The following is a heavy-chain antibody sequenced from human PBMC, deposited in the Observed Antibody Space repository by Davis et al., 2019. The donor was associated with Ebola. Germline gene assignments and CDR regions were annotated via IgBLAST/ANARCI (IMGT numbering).Heavy chain of an antibody. CDR2: INAGNGNT. J-gene: IGHJ2*01. D-gene: IGHD5-24*01. Sequence: ASVKVSCKASGYTFTSYAMHWVRQAPGQRLEWMGWINAGNGNTKYSQKFQGRVTITRDTSASTAYMELSSLRSEDTAVYYCARDRGYGSKIYWYFDLWGRGTLVTVSS. V-gene: IGHV1-3*01. CDR3: ARDRGYGSKIYWYFDL. CDR1: GYTFTSYA.